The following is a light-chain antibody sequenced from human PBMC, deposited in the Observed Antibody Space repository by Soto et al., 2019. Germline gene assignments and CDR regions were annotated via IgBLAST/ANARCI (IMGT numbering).Light chain of an antibody. J-gene: IGKJ1*01. CDR1: RNIERY. Sequence: QMTQAASALSTYVGDRVTITCRASRNIERYMAWYQQKPGRAPSLIIYDASTLERGVPSRFSGSGSGTEFTLIISSLQPDDFATYYCQQFKDYFWTFGQGTKVDIK. CDR2: DAS. CDR3: QQFKDYFWT. V-gene: IGKV1-5*01.